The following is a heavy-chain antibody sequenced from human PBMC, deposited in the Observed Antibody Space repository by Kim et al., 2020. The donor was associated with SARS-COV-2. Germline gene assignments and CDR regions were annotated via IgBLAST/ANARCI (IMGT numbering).Heavy chain of an antibody. V-gene: IGHV1-24*01. CDR2: FDPEDGET. J-gene: IGHJ6*02. CDR1: GYTLTELS. D-gene: IGHD3-3*01. CDR3: ATGSTITIFGYYYYGMDV. Sequence: ASLKVSCKVSGYTLTELSMHWVRQAPGKGLEWMGGFDPEDGETIYAQKFQGRVTMTEDTSTDTAYMELSSLRSEDTAVYYCATGSTITIFGYYYYGMDVWGQGTTVTVSS.